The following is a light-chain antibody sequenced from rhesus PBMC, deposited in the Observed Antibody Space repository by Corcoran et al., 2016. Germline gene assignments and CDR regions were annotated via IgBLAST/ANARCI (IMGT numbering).Light chain of an antibody. CDR2: FFS. Sequence: DIVMTQTPLSLSVTPGEPASISCRSSQSLLPSNGYTYFYWYLQKPGLSSPLLMYFFSSRASGVPDRFSGSGSGTDFSLGISRVEADDIGIYYCFQGTHLPYTFGQGTKLEIK. CDR1: QSLLPSNGYTY. V-gene: IGKV2-91*01. J-gene: IGKJ2*01. CDR3: FQGTHLPYT.